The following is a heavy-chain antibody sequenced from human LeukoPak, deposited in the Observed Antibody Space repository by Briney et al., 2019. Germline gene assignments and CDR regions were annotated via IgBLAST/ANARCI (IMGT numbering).Heavy chain of an antibody. V-gene: IGHV4-34*01. CDR3: AIHKSFDY. CDR1: GGSFSGYY. Sequence: ASETLSLTCTVSGGSFSGYYWSWIRQPPGKGLEWIGEINHSGSTNYNPSLKSRVTISVDTSKNQFSLKLSSVTAADTAVYYCAIHKSFDYWGQGTLVTVSS. J-gene: IGHJ4*02. CDR2: INHSGST.